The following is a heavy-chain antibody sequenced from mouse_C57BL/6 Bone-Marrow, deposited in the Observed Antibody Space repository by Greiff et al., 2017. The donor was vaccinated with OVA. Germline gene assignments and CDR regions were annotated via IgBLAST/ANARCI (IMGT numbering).Heavy chain of an antibody. V-gene: IGHV1-53*01. J-gene: IGHJ3*01. D-gene: IGHD2-3*01. CDR1: GYTFTSYW. CDR2: INPSNGGT. Sequence: VQLQQPGTELVKPGASVKLSCKASGYTFTSYWMHWVKQRPGQGLEWIGNINPSNGGTKYNEKFKSKATLTVDKASSTAYMQRSSLTSEDSAVYYGARGRWLLPWFAYWGQGTLVTVSA. CDR3: ARGRWLLPWFAY.